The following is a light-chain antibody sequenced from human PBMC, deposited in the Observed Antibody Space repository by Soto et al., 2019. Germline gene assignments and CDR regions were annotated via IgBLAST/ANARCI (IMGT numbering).Light chain of an antibody. V-gene: IGKV2-24*01. J-gene: IGKJ2*01. Sequence: DIVMTQTPLSSPVTLGQPASISCRSSQSLVHSDGNTYLSWLLQRPGQPPRLLIYMISNQFSGVPDRFSGSGAGTVFTLKISRVEAEDVGVYYCMQATQPYTFGQGTKLEIK. CDR1: QSLVHSDGNTY. CDR3: MQATQPYT. CDR2: MIS.